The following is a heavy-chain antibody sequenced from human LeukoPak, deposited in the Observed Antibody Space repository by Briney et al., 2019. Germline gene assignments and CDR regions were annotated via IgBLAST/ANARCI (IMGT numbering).Heavy chain of an antibody. D-gene: IGHD1-26*01. Sequence: SETLSLTCAVYGGSFSGYYWSWIRQPPGKGLEWIGEINHSGSTNYNPSLKSRVTISVDTSKNQFSLKLSSVTAAETAVYFCARYRTSGSYFFDNWGQGTLVTVSS. CDR1: GGSFSGYY. CDR3: ARYRTSGSYFFDN. CDR2: INHSGST. J-gene: IGHJ4*02. V-gene: IGHV4-34*01.